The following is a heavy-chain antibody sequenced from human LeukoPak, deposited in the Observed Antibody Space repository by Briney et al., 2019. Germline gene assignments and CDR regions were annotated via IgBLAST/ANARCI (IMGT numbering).Heavy chain of an antibody. V-gene: IGHV3-9*01. CDR1: GFTFDDYA. J-gene: IGHJ6*02. Sequence: PGRSLRLSCAASGFTFDDYAMHWVRHAPGKGLEWVSGISWNSGSIGYADSVKGRFTISRDNAKNSLYLQMNSLRAEDTALYYCAKDINGVYYYYGMDVWGQGTTVTVSS. CDR2: ISWNSGSI. D-gene: IGHD4-17*01. CDR3: AKDINGVYYYYGMDV.